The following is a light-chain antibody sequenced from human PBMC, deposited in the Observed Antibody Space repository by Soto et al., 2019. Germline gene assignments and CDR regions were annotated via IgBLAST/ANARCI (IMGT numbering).Light chain of an antibody. CDR3: QQYGSSPPWT. J-gene: IGKJ1*01. CDR1: QIVAGSY. CDR2: GAS. Sequence: DIVLTQSPGTLSLSPGERAALSCRASQIVAGSYLAWYQQKPGQAPRLLIYGASSRANGIPDRFSGSGSGTDFTLTISRLEPEDFAVYYCQQYGSSPPWTFGQGTKVDIK. V-gene: IGKV3-20*01.